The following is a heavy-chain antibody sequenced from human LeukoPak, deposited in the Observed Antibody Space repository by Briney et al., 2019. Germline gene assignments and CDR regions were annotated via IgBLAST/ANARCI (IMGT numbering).Heavy chain of an antibody. CDR2: IIPILGTA. D-gene: IGHD5-12*01. CDR1: GGTFNSYG. Sequence: SVKVSCKASGGTFNSYGIIWVRQAPGQGLEWMGGIIPILGTANYAQKFQGRVTITADKSTSTAYMELSSLRSEDTAVYYCGRGARPPHYYYYMDAWGKGTTVTVSS. CDR3: GRGARPPHYYYYMDA. V-gene: IGHV1-69*10. J-gene: IGHJ6*03.